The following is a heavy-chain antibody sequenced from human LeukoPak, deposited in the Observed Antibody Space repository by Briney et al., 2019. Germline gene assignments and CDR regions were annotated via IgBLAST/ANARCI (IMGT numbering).Heavy chain of an antibody. CDR2: IYYSGST. D-gene: IGHD6-6*01. Sequence: SETLSLTCTVSGGSISSYYWSWIRQPPGKGLEWIGYIYYSGSTNYNPSLKSRVTISVGTSKNQFSLKLSSVTAADTAVYYCARGVAARLVDYWGQGTLVTVSS. J-gene: IGHJ4*02. CDR1: GGSISSYY. CDR3: ARGVAARLVDY. V-gene: IGHV4-59*01.